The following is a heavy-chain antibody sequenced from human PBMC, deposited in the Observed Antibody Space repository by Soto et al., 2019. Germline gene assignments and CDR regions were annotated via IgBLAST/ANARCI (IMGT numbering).Heavy chain of an antibody. CDR2: TSYDGSNN. D-gene: IGHD3-16*01. Sequence: QVQLVESGGGVVQPGTSLRLSCVGSGFTFRSYVIHWVRQAPGKGLEWVALTSYDGSNNFYGDSVKSRFTISRHNSRNTVELQMDSLRFEDTALYYCARWGTTGGLAVWGQGTVVSVSS. V-gene: IGHV3-33*05. CDR1: GFTFRSYV. J-gene: IGHJ4*02. CDR3: ARWGTTGGLAV.